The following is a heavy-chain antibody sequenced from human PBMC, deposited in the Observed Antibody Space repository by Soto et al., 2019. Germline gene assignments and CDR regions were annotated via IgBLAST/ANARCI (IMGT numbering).Heavy chain of an antibody. CDR3: AKVDGVVQGAFDI. J-gene: IGHJ3*02. Sequence: GGSLRLSCAASGFTFSNYAMSWVRQAPGKGLEWVSAISGSGGSTYYADSVKGRFTISRDNSKNTLYLQMNSLRAEDTAVYYCAKVDGVVQGAFDIWGQGTMVTVSS. V-gene: IGHV3-23*01. CDR1: GFTFSNYA. D-gene: IGHD3-3*01. CDR2: ISGSGGST.